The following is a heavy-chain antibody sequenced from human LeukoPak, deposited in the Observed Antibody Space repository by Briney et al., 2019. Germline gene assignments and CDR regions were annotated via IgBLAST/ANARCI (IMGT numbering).Heavy chain of an antibody. Sequence: GGSLRLSCAASGFTFSSYAMHWVRQAPGKGLEWVAVISYDGSNKYYADSVQGRFTVSRDNSKNTMSLQMNSLRAEDTAVYYCARELSSSSPYYFDYWGQGTLVIVSS. V-gene: IGHV3-30*04. CDR3: ARELSSSSPYYFDY. J-gene: IGHJ4*02. CDR2: ISYDGSNK. D-gene: IGHD6-6*01. CDR1: GFTFSSYA.